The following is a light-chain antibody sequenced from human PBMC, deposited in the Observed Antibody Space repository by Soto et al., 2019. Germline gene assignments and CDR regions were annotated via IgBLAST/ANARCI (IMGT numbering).Light chain of an antibody. J-gene: IGLJ3*02. V-gene: IGLV1-47*01. CDR1: SSNIGSEY. CDR3: AARDDSLSGHWV. CDR2: RNN. Sequence: QSVLTQPPSACGAPGQRVTISCSGSSSNIGSEYVVWYQHLPGTAPKLLIYRNNQRPSGVPDRFAGSKSGTSASLAISGLRSEDEADYYCAARDDSLSGHWVFGGGTKLTVL.